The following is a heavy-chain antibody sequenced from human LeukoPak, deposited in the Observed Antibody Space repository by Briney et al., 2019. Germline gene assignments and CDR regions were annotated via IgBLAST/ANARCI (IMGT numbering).Heavy chain of an antibody. CDR3: AREEGYYDSSGYSYYFDY. CDR1: GFTFRTYC. CDR2: IEQDGSEK. V-gene: IGHV3-7*01. Sequence: VGSLRLSRAASGFTFRTYCMTWVRPAPGKGREGVGNIEQDGSEKYYVDSVKGRFTISRDNAKNSLYLQMNSLRAEDTAVYYCAREEGYYDSSGYSYYFDYWGQGTWSPSPQ. J-gene: IGHJ4*02. D-gene: IGHD3-22*01.